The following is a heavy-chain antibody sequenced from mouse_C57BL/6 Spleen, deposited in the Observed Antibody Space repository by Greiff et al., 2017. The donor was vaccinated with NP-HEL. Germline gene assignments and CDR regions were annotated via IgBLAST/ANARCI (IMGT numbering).Heavy chain of an antibody. CDR3: ARPFITTVVAPYYFDY. V-gene: IGHV1-81*01. J-gene: IGHJ2*01. Sequence: VQLQQSGAELARPGASVKLSCKASGYTFTSYGISWVKQRTGQGLEWIGEIYPRSGNTYYNEKFKGKATLTADKSSSTAYMELRSLTSEDSAVYFCARPFITTVVAPYYFDYWGQGTTLTVSS. CDR2: IYPRSGNT. CDR1: GYTFTSYG. D-gene: IGHD1-1*01.